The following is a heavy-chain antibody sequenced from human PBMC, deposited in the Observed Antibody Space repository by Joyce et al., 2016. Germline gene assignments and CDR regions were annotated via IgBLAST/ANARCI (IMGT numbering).Heavy chain of an antibody. CDR2: GNDRGRT. Sequence: QVQLQEWGAGLLKPSETLSLTCAVYGGSLSGYYWSWIRQAPGMGLEWMGEGNDRGRTNDNPSRKSRATTSMDTSKNQFSLRLTTVTAADTAVYFCARARRGIILARGEMGEYLQHWGRGTVVIVSS. J-gene: IGHJ1*01. CDR1: GGSLSGYY. V-gene: IGHV4-34*04. D-gene: IGHD3-10*01. CDR3: ARARRGIILARGEMGEYLQH.